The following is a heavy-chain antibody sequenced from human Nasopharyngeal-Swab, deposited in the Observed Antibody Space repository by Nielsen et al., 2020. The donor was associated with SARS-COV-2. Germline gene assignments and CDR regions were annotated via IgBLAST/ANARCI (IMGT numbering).Heavy chain of an antibody. CDR2: IYYSGST. CDR1: GGSISSYY. V-gene: IGHV4-59*01. Sequence: SETLSLTCTVSGGSISSYYWSWIRQPPGKGLEWIGYIYYSGSTNYNPSLKSRVTISVDTSKNQFSLKLSSVTAADTAVYYCARDGVYCSGGSCYPYNWFDPWGQGTLVTVSS. J-gene: IGHJ5*02. D-gene: IGHD2-15*01. CDR3: ARDGVYCSGGSCYPYNWFDP.